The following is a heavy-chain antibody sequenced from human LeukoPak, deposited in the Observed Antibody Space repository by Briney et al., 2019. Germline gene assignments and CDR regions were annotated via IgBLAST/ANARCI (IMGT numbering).Heavy chain of an antibody. CDR3: ARGERPRYSASWYIDY. CDR1: GFTISDYS. CDR2: ISSSSDYI. J-gene: IGHJ4*02. D-gene: IGHD2-2*01. V-gene: IGHV3-21*01. Sequence: GGSLRLSCAVSGFTISDYSMNWVRQAPGKGLEWVSSISSSSDYIYYADSVKGRFTISRDNAKKSVFLQMNSLTAEDTAMYFCARGERPRYSASWYIDYWGQGTPVTVSS.